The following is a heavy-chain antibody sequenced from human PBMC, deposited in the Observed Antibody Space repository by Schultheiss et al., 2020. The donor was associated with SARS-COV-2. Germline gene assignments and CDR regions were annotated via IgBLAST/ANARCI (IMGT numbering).Heavy chain of an antibody. D-gene: IGHD4-11*01. J-gene: IGHJ6*03. Sequence: GGSLRLSCAASGFTFSDYYMSWIRQAPGKGLEWVSVIYSGGSTYYADSVKGRFTISRDNSKNTLYLQMNSLRAEDTAVYYCARDTDPAYYYMDVWGKGTTVTVSS. CDR3: ARDTDPAYYYMDV. V-gene: IGHV3-66*01. CDR1: GFTFSDYY. CDR2: IYSGGST.